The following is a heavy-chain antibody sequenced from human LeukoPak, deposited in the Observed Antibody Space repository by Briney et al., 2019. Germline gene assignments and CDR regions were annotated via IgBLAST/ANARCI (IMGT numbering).Heavy chain of an antibody. CDR3: AKDARITMIVVVTPLGYMDV. CDR1: GFTFSSYA. J-gene: IGHJ6*03. D-gene: IGHD3-22*01. Sequence: QPGGSLRLSCAASGFTFSSYAMSWVRQAPGKGLEWVSAISGSGGSTYYADSVKGRCTISRDNSKNTLYLQMNSLRAEDTAVYYCAKDARITMIVVVTPLGYMDVWGKGTTVTVSS. V-gene: IGHV3-23*01. CDR2: ISGSGGST.